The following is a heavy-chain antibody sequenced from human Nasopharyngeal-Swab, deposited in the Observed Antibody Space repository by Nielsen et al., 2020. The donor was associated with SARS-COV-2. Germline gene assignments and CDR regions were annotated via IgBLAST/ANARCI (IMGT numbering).Heavy chain of an antibody. D-gene: IGHD6-6*01. V-gene: IGHV3-53*01. CDR2: IYSGGST. Sequence: GESLKISCAASGFTVSSNYMSWVRQAPGKGLEWVSVIYSGGSTYYADSVKGRFTISRDNSKNTLYLQMSSLRAEDTAVYYCAKVPSIYYGMDVWGQGTTVTVSS. CDR1: GFTVSSNY. CDR3: AKVPSIYYGMDV. J-gene: IGHJ6*02.